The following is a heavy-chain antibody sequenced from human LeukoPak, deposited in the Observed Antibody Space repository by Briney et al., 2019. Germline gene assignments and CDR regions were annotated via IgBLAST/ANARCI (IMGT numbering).Heavy chain of an antibody. V-gene: IGHV4-59*01. CDR2: VYYIGST. CDR1: GDSITGYH. J-gene: IGHJ4*02. CDR3: ARDTTSWNY. D-gene: IGHD4-11*01. Sequence: SETLSLTCTVSGDSITGYHWSWIRQPPGKGLEWIGYVYYIGSTRYNPSLESRVTISVDTSTNQFSLKLNSVTTADTAIYYCARDTTSWNYWGQRTLVTVSS.